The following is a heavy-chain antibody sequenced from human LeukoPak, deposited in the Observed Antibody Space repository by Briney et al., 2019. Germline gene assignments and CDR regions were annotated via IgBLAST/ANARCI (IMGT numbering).Heavy chain of an antibody. Sequence: PGGSLRLSCAASGFTFSSYWMSWVRQAPGKGLEWVANIKQDGSEKYYVDSVKGRFTISRDNAKNSLYLQMNSLRAADTAVYYCARARLVLVVPAAIGYYYYGMDVWGQGTTVTVSS. CDR2: IKQDGSEK. CDR1: GFTFSSYW. CDR3: ARARLVLVVPAAIGYYYYGMDV. D-gene: IGHD2-2*01. V-gene: IGHV3-7*04. J-gene: IGHJ6*02.